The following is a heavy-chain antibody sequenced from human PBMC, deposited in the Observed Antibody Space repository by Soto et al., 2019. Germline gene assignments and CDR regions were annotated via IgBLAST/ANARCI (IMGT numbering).Heavy chain of an antibody. V-gene: IGHV2-26*01. CDR3: ARLRPSLSGSTVFDS. CDR1: GFSLNNNRMG. CDR2: IFANDEK. J-gene: IGHJ4*02. D-gene: IGHD1-1*01. Sequence: QVTLKESGPVLVKPTETLTLTCIVSGFSLNNNRMGVSWLRQPPGKALEWLAHIFANDEKTYRTSLKARLSISKDTSESQVVLTMPNMDPVDTATYYCARLRPSLSGSTVFDSWGQGTLVTVSS.